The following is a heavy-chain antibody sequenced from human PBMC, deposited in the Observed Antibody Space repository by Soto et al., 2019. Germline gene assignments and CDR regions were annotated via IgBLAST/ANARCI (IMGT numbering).Heavy chain of an antibody. CDR3: ACGADNWHDPAYYHAS. D-gene: IGHD1-20*01. J-gene: IGHJ5*02. V-gene: IGHV4-39*01. CDR1: GGSISSSTYY. Sequence: ETLSLTCTVSGGSISSSTYYWGGMRQPPGKGLEWIASFFIGGNTYYNPSLKSRVTISVDTSKNQFSLKLSSVTAADTAVYNCACGADNWHDPAYYHASWGQGTLV. CDR2: FFIGGNT.